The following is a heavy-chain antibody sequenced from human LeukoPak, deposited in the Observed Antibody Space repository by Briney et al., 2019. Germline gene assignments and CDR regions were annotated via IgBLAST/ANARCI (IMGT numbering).Heavy chain of an antibody. CDR3: AKHTSYYYYYMDV. V-gene: IGHV3-23*01. Sequence: GSLRLSCAASGFTFSSYAMSWVRQAPGKGLEWVSTISSSGGSTYYADSVKGQFTIPRDNSKNTLYLQMNSLRAADTAVYYCAKHTSYYYYYMDVWGKGTTVTVSS. CDR2: ISSSGGST. J-gene: IGHJ6*03. CDR1: GFTFSSYA. D-gene: IGHD3-3*01.